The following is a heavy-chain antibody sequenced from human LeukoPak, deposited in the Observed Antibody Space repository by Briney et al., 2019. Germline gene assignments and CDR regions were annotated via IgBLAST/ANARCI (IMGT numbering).Heavy chain of an antibody. J-gene: IGHJ4*02. CDR1: GGSISSYY. CDR2: IYYSGST. D-gene: IGHD3-22*01. V-gene: IGHV4-59*08. CDR3: ARSRGYYDSSGCYFDY. Sequence: SETLSLTCTVSGGSISSYYWSWIRQPPGKGLEWIGYIYYSGSTNYNPSLKSRVTISVDTSKNQFSLKLSSVTAADTAVYYCARSRGYYDSSGCYFDYWGQGTLVTVSS.